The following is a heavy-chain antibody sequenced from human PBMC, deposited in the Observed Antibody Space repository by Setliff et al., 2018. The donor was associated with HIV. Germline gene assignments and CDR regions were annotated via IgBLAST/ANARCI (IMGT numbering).Heavy chain of an antibody. Sequence: GGSLRLSCAASGFTFDHYTMYWVRQAPGKGLEWVSLISGHGGSRYYADSLKGRFTISRDNSRNSLYLQINSLTTEDTALYYCAKDNPNSYSMDVRGKGTPVTVSS. J-gene: IGHJ6*03. CDR3: AKDNPNSYSMDV. V-gene: IGHV3-43*01. CDR2: ISGHGGSR. D-gene: IGHD5-18*01. CDR1: GFTFDHYT.